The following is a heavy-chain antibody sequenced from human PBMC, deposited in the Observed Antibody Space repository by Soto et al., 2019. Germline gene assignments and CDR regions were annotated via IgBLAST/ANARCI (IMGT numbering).Heavy chain of an antibody. V-gene: IGHV3-30*18. CDR3: AKDPGSGYTRGYFDF. CDR1: GFSFSTYG. D-gene: IGHD3-22*01. CDR2: ISHDGGNE. Sequence: QVHLEESGGGVVQPGRSLRLSCAASGFSFSTYGMHWVRQAPGKGLEWVAVISHDGGNEYYADSVKGRFTISRDSSKNTVYLQMNNVRAEDTAVYYCAKDPGSGYTRGYFDFWGLGTLVTVSS. J-gene: IGHJ2*01.